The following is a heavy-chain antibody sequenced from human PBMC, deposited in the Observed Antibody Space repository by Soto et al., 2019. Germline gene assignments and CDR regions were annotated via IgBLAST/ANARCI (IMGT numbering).Heavy chain of an antibody. V-gene: IGHV3-30*18. J-gene: IGHJ4*02. CDR3: AKAYYDSSGYYYNY. D-gene: IGHD3-22*01. Sequence: QVQLVESGGGVVQPGRSLRLSCAASGFTFSSYGMHWDRQAPGKGLEWVAVISYDGSNKYYADSVKGRFTISRDNSKNTLYLQMNSLRAEDTAVYYCAKAYYDSSGYYYNYWGQGTLVTVSS. CDR1: GFTFSSYG. CDR2: ISYDGSNK.